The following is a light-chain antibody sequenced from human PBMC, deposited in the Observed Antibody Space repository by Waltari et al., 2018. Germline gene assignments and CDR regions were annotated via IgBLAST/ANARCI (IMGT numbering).Light chain of an antibody. J-gene: IGLJ3*02. CDR3: ATWDVGLSAWM. Sequence: QSVLTQPPSASGTPGQRVTMSCSGNSSNIGSNLVYWYQHLPGTAPKLLIYRDSPRPSGAPDRVSGSRSGNSASLAISGLRSDDEADYYCATWDVGLSAWMFGGGTKLTVL. CDR1: SSNIGSNL. V-gene: IGLV1-47*01. CDR2: RDS.